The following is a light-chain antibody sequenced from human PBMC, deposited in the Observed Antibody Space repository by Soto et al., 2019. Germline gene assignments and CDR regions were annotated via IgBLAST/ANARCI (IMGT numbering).Light chain of an antibody. Sequence: QAVVTQEPSLTVSPGGTVTLTCASSTGEVTSGYYPNWFQQKPGQAPRALIYSTNNKYSWTPVRFSGSLLGGKAALTLSGVQPEDEAEYYCLLYYGGQMGVFGGGTKLTVL. CDR2: STN. CDR1: TGEVTSGYY. J-gene: IGLJ2*01. V-gene: IGLV7-43*01. CDR3: LLYYGGQMGV.